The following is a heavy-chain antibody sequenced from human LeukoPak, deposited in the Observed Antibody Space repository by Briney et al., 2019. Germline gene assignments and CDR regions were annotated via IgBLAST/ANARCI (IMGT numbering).Heavy chain of an antibody. J-gene: IGHJ4*02. D-gene: IGHD3-22*01. CDR1: GFTFSSYS. Sequence: GGSLRLSCAASGFTFSSYSMNWVRQAPGKGLEWVSVIYSGGRMYYADSVKGRFIISRDNSKNTLYLQMNSLRAEDTAVYYCARGDRAASGYDYWGQGTLVTVSS. V-gene: IGHV3-66*01. CDR3: ARGDRAASGYDY. CDR2: IYSGGRM.